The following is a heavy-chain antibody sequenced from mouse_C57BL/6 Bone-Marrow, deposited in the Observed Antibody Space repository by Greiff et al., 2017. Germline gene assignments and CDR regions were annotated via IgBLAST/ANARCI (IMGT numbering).Heavy chain of an antibody. D-gene: IGHD2-3*01. V-gene: IGHV1-72*01. Sequence: VQLQQPGAELVKPGASVKLSCKASGYTFTSYWMHWVKQRPGRGLEWIGRFDPNSGGTKYNEKFKSKATLTVDKPSSTAYMQLSSLTSEDSAVYYCAYDGYYGYFDVWGTGTTVTVSS. CDR2: FDPNSGGT. CDR3: AYDGYYGYFDV. CDR1: GYTFTSYW. J-gene: IGHJ1*03.